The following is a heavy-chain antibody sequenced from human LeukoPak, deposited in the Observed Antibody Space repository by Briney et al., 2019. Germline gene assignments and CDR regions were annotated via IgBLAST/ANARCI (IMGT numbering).Heavy chain of an antibody. CDR2: IIPIFGTA. CDR3: ARVQKKNMKDRQSYSYGLWWFDP. V-gene: IGHV1-69*05. CDR1: GGTFSSYA. J-gene: IGHJ5*02. Sequence: SVKVSCKAPGGTFSSYAISWVRQAPGQGLEWMGGIIPIFGTANYAQKFQGRVTITTDESTSTAYMELSSLRSEDTAVYYCARVQKKNMKDRQSYSYGLWWFDPWGQGTLVTVSS. D-gene: IGHD5-18*01.